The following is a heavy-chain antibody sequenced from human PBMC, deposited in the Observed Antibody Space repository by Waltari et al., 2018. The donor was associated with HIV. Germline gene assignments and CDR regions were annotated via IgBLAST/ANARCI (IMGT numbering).Heavy chain of an antibody. J-gene: IGHJ6*02. Sequence: VQLVESGGGVVQPGRSVRLSCAASGFPFSNHGMHWLRQAPGKGVEWVAVLSYDGSDKYYADSVRGRFTISRDNSKNTLYLQMNNLRAEDTAVYFCARRGVLTYYYTMDVWGQGTTVTVSS. V-gene: IGHV3-33*05. CDR1: GFPFSNHG. D-gene: IGHD3-10*01. CDR3: ARRGVLTYYYTMDV. CDR2: LSYDGSDK.